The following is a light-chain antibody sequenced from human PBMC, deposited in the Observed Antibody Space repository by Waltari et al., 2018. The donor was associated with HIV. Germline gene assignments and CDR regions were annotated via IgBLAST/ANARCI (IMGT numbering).Light chain of an antibody. CDR3: QQYGSLPFT. Sequence: EIVLTQSPGTLSLSPGERATLSCRASQSISSNYLAWYQQKPGQAPRLLIYGASSRFTGIPDGFSGSGSGTDFTLTISRLEPEDFAVYYCQQYGSLPFTFGGGTKVEIK. J-gene: IGKJ4*01. V-gene: IGKV3-20*01. CDR2: GAS. CDR1: QSISSNY.